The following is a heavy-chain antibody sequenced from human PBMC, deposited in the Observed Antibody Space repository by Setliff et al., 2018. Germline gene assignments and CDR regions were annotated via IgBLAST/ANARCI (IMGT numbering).Heavy chain of an antibody. D-gene: IGHD3-10*01. CDR3: ARGPYGSGRHGWFDP. CDR1: GYTFTSYF. CDR2: INPSGGST. J-gene: IGHJ5*02. Sequence: GASVKVSCKASGYTFTSYFIHWVRQAPGQGLEWMGIINPSGGSTSYAQKFQGRVTMTRDTSTRTVYMELSSLRSEDTAMYYCARGPYGSGRHGWFDPWGQGTLVTVPQ. V-gene: IGHV1-46*01.